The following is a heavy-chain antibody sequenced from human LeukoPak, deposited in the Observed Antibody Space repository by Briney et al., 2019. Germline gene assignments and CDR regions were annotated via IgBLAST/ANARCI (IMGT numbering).Heavy chain of an antibody. J-gene: IGHJ3*02. D-gene: IGHD3-9*01. CDR1: GFTFSSYS. Sequence: GGSLRLSCAASGFTFSSYSMNWVRQAPGKGLEWVSSISSSSSYIYYADSVKGRFTISRDNAKNSLYLQTNSLRAEDTAVYYCARDSVGSRYDILTGFDAFDIWGQGTMVTVSS. CDR3: ARDSVGSRYDILTGFDAFDI. CDR2: ISSSSSYI. V-gene: IGHV3-21*01.